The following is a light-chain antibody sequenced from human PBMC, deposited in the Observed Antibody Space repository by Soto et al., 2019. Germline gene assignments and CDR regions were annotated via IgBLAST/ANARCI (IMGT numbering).Light chain of an antibody. J-gene: IGKJ2*01. Sequence: AIRMTQSPSSFSASTGDRVTITCRATQGISNYLAWYQQKPGKAPKLLIYRASVLESGVPSRFIGGGSETNFSLTISYLQSEDFATYYCQQYDSFPQTFGQGTKLEIK. CDR3: QQYDSFPQT. CDR2: RAS. V-gene: IGKV1-8*01. CDR1: QGISNY.